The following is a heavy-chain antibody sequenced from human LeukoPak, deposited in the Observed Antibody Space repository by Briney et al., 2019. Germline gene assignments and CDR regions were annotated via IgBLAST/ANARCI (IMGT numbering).Heavy chain of an antibody. CDR1: GASMNNYY. V-gene: IGHV4-59*01. CDR2: IYYRGSS. J-gene: IGHJ4*02. D-gene: IGHD6-19*01. CDR3: ARGAVAGSFHY. Sequence: SETLSLTCAVSGASMNNYYWSWIRQPPGKGLEWIGYIYYRGSSNYNPSLKSRVTISVDTSKNQFSLKLSSVTAADTAVYYCARGAVAGSFHYWGQGTLVTVSS.